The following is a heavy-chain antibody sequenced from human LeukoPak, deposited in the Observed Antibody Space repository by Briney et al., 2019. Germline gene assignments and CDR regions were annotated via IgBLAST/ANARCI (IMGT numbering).Heavy chain of an antibody. CDR3: ARGEHSVDS. CDR2: IYSSGYT. CDR1: GGAIWSHY. J-gene: IGHJ4*02. Sequence: SETLSLTCTVSGGAIWSHYWNWIRQPAGKGLEWIGRIYSSGYTNDNPFLKSRITMSVDMSKNQFSLRLNSVTAADTAVYYCARGEHSVDSWGQGMLVTVSS. D-gene: IGHD1/OR15-1a*01. V-gene: IGHV4-4*07.